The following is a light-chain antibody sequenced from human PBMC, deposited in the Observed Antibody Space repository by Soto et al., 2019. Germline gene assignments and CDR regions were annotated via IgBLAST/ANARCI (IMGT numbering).Light chain of an antibody. J-gene: IGLJ2*01. V-gene: IGLV1-40*01. CDR2: GNS. Sequence: QSVLTQPPSGSGAPGQRVTISCTGSSSNIGAGYGVHWYQHLPGTAPKLLMYGNSIRPSGVPDRFSGSKSGTAASLAITGLQAEDEADYYCQSYDSSLSAVLFGGGTKVTLL. CDR1: SSNIGAGYG. CDR3: QSYDSSLSAVL.